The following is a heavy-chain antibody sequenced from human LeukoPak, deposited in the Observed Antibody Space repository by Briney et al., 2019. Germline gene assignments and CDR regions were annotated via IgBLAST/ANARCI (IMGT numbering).Heavy chain of an antibody. Sequence: PGASLRLSCAASGFTFNDYALSWVRQAPGKGLEWVSHINSDGSITSYADSVKGRFTISRDNAKNTLSLQMNSLRAEDTAVYYCASSGSYGYWGQGTLVTVSS. D-gene: IGHD3-10*01. V-gene: IGHV3-74*01. CDR1: GFTFNDYA. J-gene: IGHJ4*02. CDR3: ASSGSYGY. CDR2: INSDGSIT.